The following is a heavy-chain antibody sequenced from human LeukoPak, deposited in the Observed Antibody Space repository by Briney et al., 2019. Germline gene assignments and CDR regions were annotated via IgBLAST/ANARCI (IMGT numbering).Heavy chain of an antibody. CDR3: ARLVRGVIPVTRFDY. J-gene: IGHJ4*02. Sequence: GESLKISCKGSGYSFTSYWIGWVRQLPGKGLEWMGIIYPGDSDTRYSPSFQGQVTISADKSISTAYLQWSSLKASDTAMYYCARLVRGVIPVTRFDYWGQGTLVTVSS. CDR1: GYSFTSYW. V-gene: IGHV5-51*01. CDR2: IYPGDSDT. D-gene: IGHD3-10*01.